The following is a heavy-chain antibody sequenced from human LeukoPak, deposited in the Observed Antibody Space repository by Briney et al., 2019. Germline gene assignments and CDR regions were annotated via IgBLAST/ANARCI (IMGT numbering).Heavy chain of an antibody. V-gene: IGHV1-69*06. J-gene: IGHJ5*02. D-gene: IGHD3-16*01. CDR1: GGTFSSYA. CDR3: ARASFWESPINWFAP. CDR2: IIPIFGTA. Sequence: SVKVSCKASGGTFSSYAISWVRQAPGQGLEWMGGIIPIFGTANYAQKFQGRVTITADKSTSTAYMELSSLRSEDTAVYYCARASFWESPINWFAPWGQGTLVTVSS.